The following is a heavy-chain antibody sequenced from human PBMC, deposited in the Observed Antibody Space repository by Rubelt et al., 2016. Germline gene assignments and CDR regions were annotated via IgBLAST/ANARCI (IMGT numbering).Heavy chain of an antibody. CDR1: GFTFSSYG. Sequence: GFTFSSYGMHWVRQAPGKGLEWVAVISYDGSNKYYADSVKGRFTISRDNSKNTLYLQMKSLRAEDTAVYYCAKDPWHPRVGSGSYRDTKNYYYYYGMDVWGQGTTVTVSS. D-gene: IGHD3-10*01. J-gene: IGHJ6*02. V-gene: IGHV3-30*18. CDR2: ISYDGSNK. CDR3: AKDPWHPRVGSGSYRDTKNYYYYYGMDV.